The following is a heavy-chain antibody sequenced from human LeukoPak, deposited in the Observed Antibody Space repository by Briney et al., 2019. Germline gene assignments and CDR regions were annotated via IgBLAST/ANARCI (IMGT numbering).Heavy chain of an antibody. J-gene: IGHJ3*02. V-gene: IGHV4-34*01. CDR1: GGSFSGYY. CDR3: ARDHHRRHYDSQARDTFDI. D-gene: IGHD3-22*01. Sequence: PSETLSLTCAVYGGSFSGYYWSWIRQPPGKGLEWIGEINHSGSTNYNPSLKSRVTISVDTSKNQFSLKLSSVTAADTAVYYCARDHHRRHYDSQARDTFDIWGQGTMVTVSS. CDR2: INHSGST.